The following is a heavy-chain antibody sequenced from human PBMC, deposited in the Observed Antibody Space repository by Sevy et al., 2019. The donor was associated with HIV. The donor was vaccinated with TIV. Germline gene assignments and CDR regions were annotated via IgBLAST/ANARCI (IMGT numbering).Heavy chain of an antibody. D-gene: IGHD3-10*01. CDR1: GFTFSSYW. V-gene: IGHV3-7*01. CDR3: ARGIYGSGSRLGLGY. J-gene: IGHJ4*02. Sequence: GGSLRLSCAASGFTFSSYWMTWVRQAPGKGLEWVTNMRQDGSEKYYVDSVKVRFTISRDNAKNSLYLQMNSLRAEDTAVYYCARGIYGSGSRLGLGYWGQGTLVTVSS. CDR2: MRQDGSEK.